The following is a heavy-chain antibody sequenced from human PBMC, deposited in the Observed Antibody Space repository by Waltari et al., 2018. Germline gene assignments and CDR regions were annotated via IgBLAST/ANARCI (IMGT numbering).Heavy chain of an antibody. D-gene: IGHD2-2*01. J-gene: IGHJ5*02. CDR2: INPNSGGT. CDR1: GYTFTGYY. CDR3: ARVRLPAAPIGFDP. Sequence: QVQLVQSGAEVQKPGASVKVSCKASGYTFTGYYMHWVRQAPGQGLEWMGWINPNSGGTNYAQKFQDRVTMTRDTSISTAYMELSRLRSDDTAVYYCARVRLPAAPIGFDPWGQGTLVTVSS. V-gene: IGHV1-2*02.